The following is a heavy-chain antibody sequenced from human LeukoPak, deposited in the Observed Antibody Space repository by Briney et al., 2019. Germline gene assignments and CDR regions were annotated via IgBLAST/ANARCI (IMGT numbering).Heavy chain of an antibody. CDR1: GGSISSSSYY. Sequence: SETLSLACTVSGGSISSSSYYWGWIRQPPGKGLEWIGRIYTSGSTNYNPSLKSRVTISVDTSKNQFSLKLSSVTAAGTAVYYCAREGRGRGAFDIWGQGTMVTVSS. J-gene: IGHJ3*02. V-gene: IGHV4-39*07. CDR2: IYTSGST. CDR3: AREGRGRGAFDI.